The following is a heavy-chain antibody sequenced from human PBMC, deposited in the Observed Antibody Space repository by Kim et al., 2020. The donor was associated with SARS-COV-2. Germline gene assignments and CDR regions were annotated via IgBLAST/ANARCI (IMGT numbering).Heavy chain of an antibody. Sequence: CQGRVTITADESTSTAYMELSSLRSEDTAVYYCARVPRYSGRYYYYGMDVWGQGTTVTVSS. D-gene: IGHD1-26*01. CDR3: ARVPRYSGRYYYYGMDV. V-gene: IGHV1-69*01. J-gene: IGHJ6*02.